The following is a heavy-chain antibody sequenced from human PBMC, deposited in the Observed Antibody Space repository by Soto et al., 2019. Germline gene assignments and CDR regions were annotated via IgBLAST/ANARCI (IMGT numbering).Heavy chain of an antibody. V-gene: IGHV1-46*01. Sequence: QVQLVQSGAEVKKPGASVKVSCKASGYAFSSNYIHWVRQASGQGLEWMGVINPSNGRTTYAQNFQDRVTMTRNTSTSTVHLELRSLTSDDTAVYYCARRGFDYWGQGTPVTVSS. CDR1: GYAFSSNY. J-gene: IGHJ4*02. CDR3: ARRGFDY. CDR2: INPSNGRT.